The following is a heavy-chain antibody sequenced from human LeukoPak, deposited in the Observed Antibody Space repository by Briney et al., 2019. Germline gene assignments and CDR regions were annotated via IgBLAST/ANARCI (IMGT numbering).Heavy chain of an antibody. CDR1: CGSISSYY. V-gene: IGHV4-59*08. Sequence: SETLSLTCTVSCGSISSYYWSWIRQPPGKGLEWIGYIYYSGSTNYNPSLKSRVTISVDTSKNQFSLKLSSVTAADTAVYYCARHLRYYYMDVWGKGTTVTVSS. CDR2: IYYSGST. CDR3: ARHLRYYYMDV. D-gene: IGHD3-3*01. J-gene: IGHJ6*03.